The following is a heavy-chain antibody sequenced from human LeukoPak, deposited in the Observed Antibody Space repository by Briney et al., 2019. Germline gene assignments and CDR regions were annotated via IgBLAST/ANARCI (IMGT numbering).Heavy chain of an antibody. CDR1: RLTFSSYG. V-gene: IGHV3-30*18. Sequence: GRSLTLSCPASRLTFSSYGMHWLRQAPGKGLAGVAVISYDGSNKYYADSVKGRFTISRDNSKNTLYLQMNSLRAEDTAVYYCAKDQEYYGSGSYYPPPLDWGQGTLVTVSS. CDR2: ISYDGSNK. J-gene: IGHJ4*02. D-gene: IGHD3-10*01. CDR3: AKDQEYYGSGSYYPPPLD.